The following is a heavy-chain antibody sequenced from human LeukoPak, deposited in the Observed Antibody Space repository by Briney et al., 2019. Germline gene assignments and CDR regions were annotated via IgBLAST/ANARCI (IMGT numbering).Heavy chain of an antibody. J-gene: IGHJ4*02. V-gene: IGHV1-2*07. CDR3: ARVSGSHSPPDY. CDR1: GYTFTGHY. D-gene: IGHD1-26*01. Sequence: GASVKVSCKASGYTFTGHYMHWVRQAPGQGIEWMGWINPNKGGIKYAHQVPSQDTRSNDTYISTAYMDLSRLRCDDTAVYYCARVSGSHSPPDYWGQGTLVTVSS. CDR2: INPNKGGI.